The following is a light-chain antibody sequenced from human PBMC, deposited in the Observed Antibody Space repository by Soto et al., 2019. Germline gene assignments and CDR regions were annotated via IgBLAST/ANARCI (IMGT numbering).Light chain of an antibody. V-gene: IGLV1-51*01. CDR2: DDD. CDR1: SSNIGGNS. J-gene: IGLJ1*01. CDR3: GLWDSSLSAYV. Sequence: QSVLTQPPSVSAAPGQRVTISCSGSSSNIGGNSVSRYQQLPGTAPQLLIYDDDKRPSGIPDRFSGSKSGTSATLGITGFQTGDEADYYCGLWDSSLSAYVFGTGTKVTGL.